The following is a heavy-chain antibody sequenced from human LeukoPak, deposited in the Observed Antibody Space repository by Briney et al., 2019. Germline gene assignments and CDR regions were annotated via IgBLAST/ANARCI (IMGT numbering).Heavy chain of an antibody. J-gene: IGHJ4*02. CDR3: AHADTALVNFYCFDY. Sequence: RESGPALVKPTQTLTLTCAFSGFSLTTRGMCVSWICQPPGKALERIALIDWDDDKYYSTSLKTRLTISKDTSKNQVVLTMTDMDPADTGTYYCAHADTALVNFYCFDYWGQGTLVTVSS. CDR2: IDWDDDK. V-gene: IGHV2-70*01. D-gene: IGHD5-18*01. CDR1: GFSLTTRGMC.